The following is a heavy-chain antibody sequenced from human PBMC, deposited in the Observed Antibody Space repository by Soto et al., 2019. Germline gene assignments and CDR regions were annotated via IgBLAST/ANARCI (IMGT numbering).Heavy chain of an antibody. D-gene: IGHD1-26*01. CDR3: AREASGSYYSAFDI. CDR2: ISYDGSNK. J-gene: IGHJ3*02. V-gene: IGHV3-30-3*01. Sequence: GGSLRLSCAASGFTFSSYAMHWVRQAPGKGLEWVAVISYDGSNKYYADSVKGRFTISRDNSKNTLYLQMNSLRAEDTAVYYCAREASGSYYSAFDIWGQGTMVTVSS. CDR1: GFTFSSYA.